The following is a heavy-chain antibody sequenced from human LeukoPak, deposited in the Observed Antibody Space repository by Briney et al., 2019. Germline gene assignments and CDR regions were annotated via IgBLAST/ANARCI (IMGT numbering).Heavy chain of an antibody. V-gene: IGHV3-21*01. CDR2: ISSSSSYI. CDR1: GFTFSSYS. D-gene: IGHD5-18*01. CDR3: ARDPHSYGFYYYYGMDV. Sequence: GGSLRLSCAASGFTFSSYSMNWVRQAPGKGLEWVSSISSSSSYIYYADSVKGRFTISRDNAKNSLYLQMNSLRAEDTAVYYCARDPHSYGFYYYYGMDVWGQGTTVTVSS. J-gene: IGHJ6*02.